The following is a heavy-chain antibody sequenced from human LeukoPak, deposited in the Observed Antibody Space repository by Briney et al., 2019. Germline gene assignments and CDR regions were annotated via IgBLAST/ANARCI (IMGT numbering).Heavy chain of an antibody. CDR2: IYYSGST. Sequence: SETLSLTCTVSGGSISSGDYYWSWIRQPPGKGLEWIGYIYYSGSTYYNPSLKSRVTISVDTSKNQFSLKLSSVTAADTAVYYCARSYGRSDAFDIWGQGTMVTVSS. J-gene: IGHJ3*02. CDR1: GGSISSGDYY. CDR3: ARSYGRSDAFDI. V-gene: IGHV4-30-4*08. D-gene: IGHD5-18*01.